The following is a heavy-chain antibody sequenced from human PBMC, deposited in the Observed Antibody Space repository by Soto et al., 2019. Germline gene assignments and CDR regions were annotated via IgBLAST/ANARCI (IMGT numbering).Heavy chain of an antibody. V-gene: IGHV2-5*02. Sequence: QITLNESGPTQVKPRQTLTLTCTFSGFSLTTSGVGVGWIRQSPGKAPEWLALIYWDDDKPYSPSLKSRLTITKHTSTTLLVLTMADLDPADTATYYCAHRVLRTVFGLVTTTAIYFDFWGQGTPVAVSS. CDR3: AHRVLRTVFGLVTTTAIYFDF. J-gene: IGHJ4*02. D-gene: IGHD3-3*01. CDR1: GFSLTTSGVG. CDR2: IYWDDDK.